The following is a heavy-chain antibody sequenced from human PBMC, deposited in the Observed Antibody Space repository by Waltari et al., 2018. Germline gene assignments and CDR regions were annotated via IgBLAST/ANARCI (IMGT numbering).Heavy chain of an antibody. D-gene: IGHD6-13*01. CDR3: ARVLAAAGTSSHYYYGMDV. CDR2: IIPIFGTA. V-gene: IGHV1-69*13. CDR1: GGTFSSYA. J-gene: IGHJ6*02. Sequence: QVQLVQSGAEVKKPGSSVKVSCKASGGTFSSYAISWVRQAPGQGLEWMGGIIPIFGTANYAQKFQGRVTITADESTSTAYMELSSLRSEDTAVYYCARVLAAAGTSSHYYYGMDVWGQGTTVTVSS.